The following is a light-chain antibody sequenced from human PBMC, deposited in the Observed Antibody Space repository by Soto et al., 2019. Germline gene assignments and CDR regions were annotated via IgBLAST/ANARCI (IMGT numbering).Light chain of an antibody. CDR3: CSYAGSFNYVV. Sequence: QSALTQPRSVSGSPGQSVTISCTGTSRDVGGYKYVSWYQHHPGKAPRFMIYDVNKRPSGVPDRFFGSKSGNTASLTISGLQAEDEADYYCCSYAGSFNYVVFGGGTKLTVL. CDR1: SRDVGGYKY. J-gene: IGLJ2*01. V-gene: IGLV2-11*01. CDR2: DVN.